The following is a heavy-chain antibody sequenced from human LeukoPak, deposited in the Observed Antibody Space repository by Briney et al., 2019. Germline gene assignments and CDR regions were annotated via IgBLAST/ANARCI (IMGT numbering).Heavy chain of an antibody. CDR1: GFTFSNYA. J-gene: IGHJ4*02. V-gene: IGHV3-23*01. CDR3: AKGMRSLYYFDN. Sequence: GSLSLSCAASGFTFSNYAMTWVRQAPGKGLEWVSAISGTGDGTYYADSVKGRFTISRDTSKNTLYLQMNSLRAEDTAVYYCAKGMRSLYYFDNWGRGTLVTVSS. CDR2: ISGTGDGT.